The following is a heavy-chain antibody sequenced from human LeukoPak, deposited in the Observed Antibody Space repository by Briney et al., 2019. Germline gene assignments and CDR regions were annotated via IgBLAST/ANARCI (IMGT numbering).Heavy chain of an antibody. J-gene: IGHJ4*02. CDR3: AKGGLRYFDWLLSRFDY. Sequence: PGGSLRLSCAASGFTFSSYGMHWVRQAPGKGLEWVAVISYDGSNKSYADSMKGRLTISRDNSKNTLYLQMNSLRAEDTAVYYCAKGGLRYFDWLLSRFDYWGQGTLVTVSS. CDR1: GFTFSSYG. V-gene: IGHV3-30*18. D-gene: IGHD3-9*01. CDR2: ISYDGSNK.